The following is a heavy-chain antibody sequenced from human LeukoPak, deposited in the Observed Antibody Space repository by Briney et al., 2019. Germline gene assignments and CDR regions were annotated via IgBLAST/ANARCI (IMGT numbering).Heavy chain of an antibody. Sequence: GRSLRLACATSGFTFSEYGMHWVRQAPGKGLEWVGVIWYDGSNKYYGDSVKGRFAISGDNSKNTLYLQMNSLRAEDTAVYYCVKDQDTSGSAEYFQQWGQGTLVTVS. CDR3: VKDQDTSGSAEYFQQ. CDR2: IWYDGSNK. D-gene: IGHD3-22*01. V-gene: IGHV3-33*06. CDR1: GFTFSEYG. J-gene: IGHJ1*01.